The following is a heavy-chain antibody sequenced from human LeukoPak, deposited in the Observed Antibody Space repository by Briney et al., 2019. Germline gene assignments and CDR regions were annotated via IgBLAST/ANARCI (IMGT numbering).Heavy chain of an antibody. CDR3: ARDSASSGYPGD. V-gene: IGHV3-21*01. CDR2: ISSSSSYI. Sequence: GGSLRLSCAASGFTFSSYSMNWVRQAPGKGLEWVSSISSSSSYIYYADSVKGRFTISRDNAKNSLYLQMNSLRAEDTAVYYCARDSASSGYPGDWGQGTLVTVSS. D-gene: IGHD3-22*01. J-gene: IGHJ4*02. CDR1: GFTFSSYS.